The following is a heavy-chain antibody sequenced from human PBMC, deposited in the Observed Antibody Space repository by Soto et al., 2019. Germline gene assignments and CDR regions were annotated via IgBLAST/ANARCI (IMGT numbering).Heavy chain of an antibody. Sequence: QVQLVQSGAEVKKPGASVKVSCKASGYTFTSYGISWVRQAPGQGLEWMGWFSAYNGNTNYAQQLQGRVTMTTDTSTSTAYMELRSLRSDDTAVYYCARDRDQITGDDYYYYGMDVWGQGTTVTVSS. J-gene: IGHJ6*02. CDR3: ARDRDQITGDDYYYYGMDV. CDR2: FSAYNGNT. D-gene: IGHD7-27*01. CDR1: GYTFTSYG. V-gene: IGHV1-18*04.